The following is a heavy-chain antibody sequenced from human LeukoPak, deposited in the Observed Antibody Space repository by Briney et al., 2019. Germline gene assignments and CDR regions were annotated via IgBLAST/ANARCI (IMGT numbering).Heavy chain of an antibody. J-gene: IGHJ4*02. CDR3: ARARSAHHDYGDYVDY. CDR2: ISAYNGNT. CDR1: GGTFSSYA. Sequence: ASVKVSCKASGGTFSSYAISWVRQAPGQGLEWMGWISAYNGNTNYAQKLQGRVTMTTDTSTSTAYMELRSLRSDDTAVYYCARARSAHHDYGDYVDYWGQGTLVTVSS. V-gene: IGHV1-18*01. D-gene: IGHD4-17*01.